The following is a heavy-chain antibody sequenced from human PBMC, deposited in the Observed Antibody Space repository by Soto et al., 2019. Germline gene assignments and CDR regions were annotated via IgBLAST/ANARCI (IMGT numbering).Heavy chain of an antibody. CDR3: ACYGNRGPDYYYGMDV. J-gene: IGHJ6*02. D-gene: IGHD3-10*01. CDR2: IFSNDEK. CDR1: GFSLNYGRMA. V-gene: IGHV2-26*04. Sequence: SGPTLVNPTETLTLTCTVSGFSLNYGRMAVTWIRQPPGRALEWLAHIFSNDEKSYTTSLKSRLTISKDTSKSQVVLTMTNMDPADTGTYYCACYGNRGPDYYYGMDVWGRGTTVTVSS.